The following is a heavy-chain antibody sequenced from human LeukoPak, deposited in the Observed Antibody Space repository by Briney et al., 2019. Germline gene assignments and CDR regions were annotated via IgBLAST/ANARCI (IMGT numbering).Heavy chain of an antibody. CDR1: GYSISSGSYY. D-gene: IGHD3-3*01. V-gene: IGHV4-61*02. Sequence: SETLSLTCTVSGYSISSGSYYWSWIRQPAGKGLEWIGRIYTSGSTNYNPSLKSRVTISVDTSKNQFSLKLSSVTAADTAVYYCARGRSRFLGVWGKGTTVTVSS. CDR2: IYTSGST. CDR3: ARGRSRFLGV. J-gene: IGHJ6*04.